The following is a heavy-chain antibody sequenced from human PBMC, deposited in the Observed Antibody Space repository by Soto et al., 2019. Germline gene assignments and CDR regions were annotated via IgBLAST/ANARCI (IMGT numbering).Heavy chain of an antibody. CDR3: AKDPVPQLLPSWWFDP. CDR2: ISGAGGNT. V-gene: IGHV3-23*01. D-gene: IGHD2-2*01. Sequence: SCKASRYTFTDYYIHWVRQAPGKGLEWVSVISGAGGNTYYADSVKGRFTVSRDNSKKMLYLEMNSLRVEDTAIYYCAKDPVPQLLPSWWFDPWGQGTRVTVSS. J-gene: IGHJ5*02. CDR1: RYTFTDYY.